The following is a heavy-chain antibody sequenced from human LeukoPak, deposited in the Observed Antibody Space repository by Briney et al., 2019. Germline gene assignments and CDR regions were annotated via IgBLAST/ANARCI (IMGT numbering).Heavy chain of an antibody. D-gene: IGHD3-3*02. CDR1: GFTVSSNY. Sequence: GGSLRLSCAASGFTVSSNYMSWVRQAPGKGLEWVSVIYSGGRTYYADSVKVRFTISRDNSKNTLYLQMNSLRAEDTAVYYCARDLPIRFDYWGQGTLVTVSS. CDR2: IYSGGRT. V-gene: IGHV3-66*02. J-gene: IGHJ4*02. CDR3: ARDLPIRFDY.